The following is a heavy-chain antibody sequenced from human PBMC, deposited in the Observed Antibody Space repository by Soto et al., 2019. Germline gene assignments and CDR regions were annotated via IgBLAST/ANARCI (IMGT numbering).Heavy chain of an antibody. CDR2: IYYSGST. Sequence: SETLSLTCTASGGSISSYYWSWIRQPPGKGLEWIGYIYYSGSTNYNPSLKSRVTISVDTSKNQFSLKLSSVTAADTAVYYCARGAIDYDSSGYYVGFDYWGQGTLVTVSS. D-gene: IGHD3-22*01. CDR1: GGSISSYY. CDR3: ARGAIDYDSSGYYVGFDY. J-gene: IGHJ4*02. V-gene: IGHV4-59*01.